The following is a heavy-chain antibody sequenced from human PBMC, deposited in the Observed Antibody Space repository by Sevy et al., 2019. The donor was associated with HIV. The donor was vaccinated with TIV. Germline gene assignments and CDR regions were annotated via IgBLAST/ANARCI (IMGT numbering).Heavy chain of an antibody. CDR3: AKGGVIGYDLWSGYSPDYYYYGMDV. Sequence: GGSLRLSCAASGFTFSSYAMSWVRQAPGKGLEWVSAISGSGGSTYYADSVKGRFTISRENSKNTLYLQMNSLRAEDTAVYYCAKGGVIGYDLWSGYSPDYYYYGMDVWGQGTTVTVSS. J-gene: IGHJ6*02. CDR2: ISGSGGST. CDR1: GFTFSSYA. V-gene: IGHV3-23*01. D-gene: IGHD3-3*01.